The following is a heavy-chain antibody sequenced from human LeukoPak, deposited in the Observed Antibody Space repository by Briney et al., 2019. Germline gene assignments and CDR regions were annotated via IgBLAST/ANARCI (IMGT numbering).Heavy chain of an antibody. CDR1: GFTVSSNY. CDR3: AKDRNYYDSSGYYPGADY. V-gene: IGHV3-30*18. D-gene: IGHD3-22*01. Sequence: GGSLRLSCAASGFTVSSNYMNWVRQAPGKGLEWVAVILYDGSNKYYADSVKGRFTISRDNSKNTLYLQMSSLGAEDTAVYYCAKDRNYYDSSGYYPGADYWGQGTLVTVSS. CDR2: ILYDGSNK. J-gene: IGHJ4*02.